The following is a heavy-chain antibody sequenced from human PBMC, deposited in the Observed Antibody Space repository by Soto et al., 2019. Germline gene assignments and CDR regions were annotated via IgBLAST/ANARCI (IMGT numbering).Heavy chain of an antibody. D-gene: IGHD5-18*01. CDR1: GVTFGSYA. CDR3: AREIQLRTYYDYYGMDV. CDR2: ISGSGGST. V-gene: IGHV3-23*01. Sequence: PGGSMRLYCAASGVTFGSYAMSWVRQAPGKGLEWVSAISGSGGSTYYADSVKGRFTISRDNSKNTLYLQMNSLRAEDTAVYYCAREIQLRTYYDYYGMDVRGQGTTVTVS. J-gene: IGHJ6*02.